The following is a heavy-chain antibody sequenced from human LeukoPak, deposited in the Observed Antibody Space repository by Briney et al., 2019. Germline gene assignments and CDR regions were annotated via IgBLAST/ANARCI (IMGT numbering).Heavy chain of an antibody. D-gene: IGHD3-10*01. CDR3: ARDLVGGPFDY. CDR2: ISYDGSNK. V-gene: IGHV3-30*04. CDR1: GFTFSSYA. Sequence: PGGSLRPSCAASGFTFSSYAMHWVGRAPGKGLEWVAVISYDGSNKYYADSVKGRFTISRDNSKNTLYLQMNSLRAEDTAVYYCARDLVGGPFDYWGQGTLVTVSS. J-gene: IGHJ4*02.